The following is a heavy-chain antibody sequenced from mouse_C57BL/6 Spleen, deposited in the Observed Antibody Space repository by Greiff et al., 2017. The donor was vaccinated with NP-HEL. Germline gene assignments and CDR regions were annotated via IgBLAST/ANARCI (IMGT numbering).Heavy chain of an antibody. CDR3: ARRDSSGPYYYAMDY. D-gene: IGHD3-2*02. CDR1: GYTFTSYG. CDR2: IYPRSGNT. V-gene: IGHV1-81*01. J-gene: IGHJ4*01. Sequence: VQLQQSGAELARPGASVKLSCKASGYTFTSYGISWVKQRTGQGLEWIGEIYPRSGNTYYNEKFKGKATLTADKSSSTAYMELRSLTSEDSAVYFCARRDSSGPYYYAMDYWGQGTSVTVSS.